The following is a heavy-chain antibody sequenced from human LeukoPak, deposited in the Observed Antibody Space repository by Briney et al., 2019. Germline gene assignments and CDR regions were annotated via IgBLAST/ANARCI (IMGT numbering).Heavy chain of an antibody. J-gene: IGHJ6*03. CDR1: GYTFTSYY. D-gene: IGHD3-10*01. Sequence: GASVKVSCKASGYTFTSYYMHWVRQAPGQGLEWMGWINPNSGGTNYAQKFQGRVTMTRDTSISTAYMELSRLRSDDTAVYYCARVYPSIRGVIINDYYYMDVWGKGTTVTVSS. V-gene: IGHV1-2*02. CDR2: INPNSGGT. CDR3: ARVYPSIRGVIINDYYYMDV.